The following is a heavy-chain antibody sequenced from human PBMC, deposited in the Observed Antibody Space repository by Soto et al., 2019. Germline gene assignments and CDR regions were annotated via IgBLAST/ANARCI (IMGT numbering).Heavy chain of an antibody. CDR3: ARVPIGYCNSSSCFTRMLFDF. J-gene: IGHJ4*02. CDR1: GGTFSSNA. Sequence: SVKVSCKASGGTFSSNAINWMRQAPGQGLEWRGGIIPIFGTPNYAQKFQGRVTITADASTRTAYMELSSLKSDETAVYFCARVPIGYCNSSSCFTRMLFDFWGQGTMVTVSS. D-gene: IGHD2-2*02. V-gene: IGHV1-69*13. CDR2: IIPIFGTP.